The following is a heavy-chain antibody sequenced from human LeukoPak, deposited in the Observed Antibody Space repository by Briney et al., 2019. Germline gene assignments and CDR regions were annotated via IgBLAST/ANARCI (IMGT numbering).Heavy chain of an antibody. CDR3: ARVGPYDAFDI. CDR2: ITSSNNYI. Sequence: GGSLRLSCAASGFTFSSYSMNWVRQAPGKGLEWVSSITSSNNYIYYGDSVKGRFTISRDNAKNSLYLQMNSLRAEDTAVYYCARVGPYDAFDIWGQGAMVTVSS. J-gene: IGHJ3*02. CDR1: GFTFSSYS. V-gene: IGHV3-21*01.